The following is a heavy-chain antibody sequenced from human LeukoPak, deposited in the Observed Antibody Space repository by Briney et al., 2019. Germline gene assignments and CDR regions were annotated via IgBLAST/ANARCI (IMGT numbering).Heavy chain of an antibody. CDR1: GYTFTNYG. J-gene: IGHJ4*02. D-gene: IGHD6-19*01. CDR3: ARGGLVAGPYYFDY. Sequence: ASVKVSCKASGYTFTNYGISWVRQAPGQGLEWMGWISVYNGNTNYAQKLQGRVTMTTDTSTSTAYMELRSLRSEDTAVYYCARGGLVAGPYYFDYWGQGTLVTVSS. CDR2: ISVYNGNT. V-gene: IGHV1-18*01.